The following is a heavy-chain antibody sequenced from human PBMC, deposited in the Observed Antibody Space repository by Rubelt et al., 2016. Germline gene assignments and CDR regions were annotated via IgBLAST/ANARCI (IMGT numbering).Heavy chain of an antibody. Sequence: QVQLVQSGAEVKKPGASVKVSCKASGYTFTGYYLHLLRQAPGQGLEGMEWRNPDSGNPGYAQNFQGRVTMTRNTSIGTAYMELSSLSFEDTAVYYCARENDALDIWGQGTMVTVSS. CDR2: RNPDSGNP. V-gene: IGHV1-8*02. CDR3: ARENDALDI. CDR1: GYTFTGYY. J-gene: IGHJ3*02.